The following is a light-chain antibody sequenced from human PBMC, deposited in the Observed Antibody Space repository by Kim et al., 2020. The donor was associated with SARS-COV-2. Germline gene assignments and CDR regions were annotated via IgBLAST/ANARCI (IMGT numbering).Light chain of an antibody. CDR2: GAA. Sequence: VSPGERATPSFRASQSVSNNLAWYQQKPGQAPRLLIYGAATRATGIPARFSGSGSGTEFTLTISSLQSEDFAVYYCQQYNNWPYTFGQGTKLEI. V-gene: IGKV3-15*01. CDR1: QSVSNN. CDR3: QQYNNWPYT. J-gene: IGKJ2*01.